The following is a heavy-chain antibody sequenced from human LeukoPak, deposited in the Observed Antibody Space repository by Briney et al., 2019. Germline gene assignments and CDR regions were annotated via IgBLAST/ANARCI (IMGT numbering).Heavy chain of an antibody. J-gene: IGHJ4*02. D-gene: IGHD5-12*01. V-gene: IGHV3-30*03. Sequence: GGSLRLSCTASGFTFSSYGMHWVRQAPGKGLEWVAVISYDGSNKYYADSVKGRFTISRDNSKNTLYLQMNSLRAEDTAVYYCASSYSGYEPFYFDYWGQGTLVTVSS. CDR2: ISYDGSNK. CDR3: ASSYSGYEPFYFDY. CDR1: GFTFSSYG.